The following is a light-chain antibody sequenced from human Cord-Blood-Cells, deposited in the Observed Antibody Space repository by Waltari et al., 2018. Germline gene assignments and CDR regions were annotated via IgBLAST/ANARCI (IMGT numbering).Light chain of an antibody. CDR2: DAS. Sequence: VLTQSPATLSLSPGERATLSCRASQSVSSYLAWYQQKPGQAPRLLIYDASNRATGIPARFSGSGSGTDFTLTISSLEPEDFAVYYCQQRSNWPPYSFGQETKLEIK. CDR3: QQRSNWPPYS. V-gene: IGKV3-11*01. CDR1: QSVSSY. J-gene: IGKJ2*03.